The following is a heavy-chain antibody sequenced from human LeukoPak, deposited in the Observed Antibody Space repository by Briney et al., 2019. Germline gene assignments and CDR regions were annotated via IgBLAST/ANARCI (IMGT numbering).Heavy chain of an antibody. V-gene: IGHV4-59*01. Sequence: SETLSLTCTVSGGSISSYYWSWFRQPPGKGLEWIGYIYYSGSTNYNPSLKSRVTISVDTSKNQFSLKLSSVTAADTAVYYCARDSRPMTNAFDIWGQGTMVTVSS. CDR1: GGSISSYY. CDR2: IYYSGST. D-gene: IGHD4-11*01. J-gene: IGHJ3*02. CDR3: ARDSRPMTNAFDI.